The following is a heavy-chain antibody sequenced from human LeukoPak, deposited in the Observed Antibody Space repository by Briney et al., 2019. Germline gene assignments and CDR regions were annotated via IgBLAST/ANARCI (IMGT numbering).Heavy chain of an antibody. CDR3: AKGTYYGSGTRYYFDY. Sequence: GGSLRLSCAASGFTFSSYWMSWVRQAPGKGLEWVSAISGSGGSTYYADSVKGRFTISRDNSKNTLYLQMNSLRAEDTAVYYCAKGTYYGSGTRYYFDYWGQGTLVTVSS. V-gene: IGHV3-23*01. J-gene: IGHJ4*02. D-gene: IGHD3-10*01. CDR2: ISGSGGST. CDR1: GFTFSSYW.